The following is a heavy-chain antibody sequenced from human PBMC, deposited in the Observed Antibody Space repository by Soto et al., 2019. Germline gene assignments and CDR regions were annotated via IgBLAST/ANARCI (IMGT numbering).Heavy chain of an antibody. J-gene: IGHJ5*02. CDR2: ISYDGSNK. V-gene: IGHV3-30*03. CDR3: RVQPSWFDP. D-gene: IGHD3-10*01. Sequence: SLRLSCAASGFTFSSYGMHWVRQAPGKGLEWVAVISYDGSNKYYADSVKGRFTVSRDNAQNSLYLQMNSLRAEDTAVYYCRVQPSWFDPWGQGTLVTVSS. CDR1: GFTFSSYG.